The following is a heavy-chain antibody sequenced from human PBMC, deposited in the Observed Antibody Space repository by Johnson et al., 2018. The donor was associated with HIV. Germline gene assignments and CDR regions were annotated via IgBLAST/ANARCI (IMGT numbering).Heavy chain of an antibody. CDR3: ARDPSTAAAVSKDAFDI. CDR1: GFTVSSNY. CDR2: IKSKTDGGTT. Sequence: EVQLVESGGGLVQPGGSLRLSCAASGFTVSSNYMSWVRQAPGKGLEWVGRIKSKTDGGTTDYAAPVKGRFSISRDDSKNTLYLQMNSLRAEDTALYYCARDPSTAAAVSKDAFDIWGQGTMVTVSS. J-gene: IGHJ3*02. D-gene: IGHD6-13*01. V-gene: IGHV3-15*05.